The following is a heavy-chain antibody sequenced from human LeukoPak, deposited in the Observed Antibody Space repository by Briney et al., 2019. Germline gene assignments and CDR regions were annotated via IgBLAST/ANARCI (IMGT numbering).Heavy chain of an antibody. CDR1: GFTFNAYA. CDR2: IRGGGGSA. CDR3: ARDPNGDYIGAFDM. Sequence: GGSLRLSCTASGFTFNAYAMMWVRQAPGKGPEWVSAIRGGGGSAFYADSVKGWFTISRDNSKYTLFLQMNSLRAEDTAVYYCARDPNGDYIGAFDMWGPGTMVTVSS. J-gene: IGHJ3*02. V-gene: IGHV3-23*01. D-gene: IGHD4-17*01.